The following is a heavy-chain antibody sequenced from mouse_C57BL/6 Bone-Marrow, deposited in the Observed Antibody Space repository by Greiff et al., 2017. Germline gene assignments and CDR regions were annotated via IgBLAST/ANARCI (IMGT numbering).Heavy chain of an antibody. CDR3: STLVGNYCDY. J-gene: IGHJ2*01. V-gene: IGHV14-4*01. CDR1: GFNIKDDY. CDR2: IDPEIGDT. D-gene: IGHD1-1*02. Sequence: EVQLVESGAELVRPGASVKLSCTASGFNIKDDYIHWVKQRPEQGLEWIGWIDPEIGDTEYDSKFPGKATITSDTSSNTAYLQLSSLTSEDTAVYYCSTLVGNYCDYWGQGTPLTVAS.